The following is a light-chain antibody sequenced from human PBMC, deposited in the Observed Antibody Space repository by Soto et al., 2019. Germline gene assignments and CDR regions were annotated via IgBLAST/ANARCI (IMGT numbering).Light chain of an antibody. CDR1: QSISYY. V-gene: IGKV1-39*01. J-gene: IGKJ1*01. CDR3: QQSYSTPRT. Sequence: DLQMTQSPSSLSASVGDRVTITCRTSQSISYYLNWFQQKPGKAPKLLINAASSLQSGVQSRFSGSGSGTDFTLTISSLQPDDSATYYCQQSYSTPRTFGQGTKVEIK. CDR2: AAS.